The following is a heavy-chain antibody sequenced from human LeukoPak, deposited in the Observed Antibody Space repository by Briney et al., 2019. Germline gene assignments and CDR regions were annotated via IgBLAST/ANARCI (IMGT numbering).Heavy chain of an antibody. D-gene: IGHD2-2*01. CDR1: GFTVSSNY. J-gene: IGHJ6*03. Sequence: SGGSLRLSCAASGFTVSSNYISWVRQAPGKGLEWVSVIYSGGSTYYADSVKGRFTISRDNSKNTLYLQMNSLRAEDTAVYYCAREASRCGSTSCYSHYYYYYMDVWGKGTTVTVSS. CDR3: AREASRCGSTSCYSHYYYYYMDV. V-gene: IGHV3-66*02. CDR2: IYSGGST.